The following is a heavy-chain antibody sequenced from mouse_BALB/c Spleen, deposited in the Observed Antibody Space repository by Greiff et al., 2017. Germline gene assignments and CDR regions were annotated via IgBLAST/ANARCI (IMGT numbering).Heavy chain of an antibody. CDR2: ISSGGSYT. CDR3: AREGGQDAMDY. D-gene: IGHD3-3*01. V-gene: IGHV5-9-4*01. CDR1: GFTFSSYA. Sequence: EVKLEESGGGLVKPGGSLKLSCAASGFTFSSYAMSWVRQSPEKRLEWVAEISSGGSYTYYPDTVTGRFTISRDNAKNTLYLEMSSLRSEDTAMYYCAREGGQDAMDYWGQGTSVTVSS. J-gene: IGHJ4*01.